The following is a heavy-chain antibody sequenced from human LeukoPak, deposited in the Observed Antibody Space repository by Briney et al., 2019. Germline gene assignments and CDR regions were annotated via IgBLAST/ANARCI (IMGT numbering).Heavy chain of an antibody. CDR1: GGSISSGGYY. D-gene: IGHD1-14*01. V-gene: IGHV4-31*03. CDR3: ARVRQKYNRNYWFDP. CDR2: IYYSGST. J-gene: IGHJ5*02. Sequence: TSETLSLTCTVSGGSISSGGYYWSWIRQHPGKGLEWIGYIYYSGSTYYNPSLKSRVTISVDTSKNQFSLKLSSVTAADTAVYYCARVRQKYNRNYWFDPWGQGTLVTVSS.